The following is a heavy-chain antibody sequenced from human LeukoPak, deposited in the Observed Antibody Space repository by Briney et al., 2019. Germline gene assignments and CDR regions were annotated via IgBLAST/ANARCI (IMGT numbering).Heavy chain of an antibody. CDR1: GFPFTTYS. Sequence: GGSLRLSCEAPGFPFTTYSMTWVRQAPGKGLEGVSIISSGSSAIFSADALKGRFTISRDDAKNLLYLDMNSLRAEDTAVYYCARDSENGYNSYYFDYWGQGTLVTVSS. V-gene: IGHV3-21*01. CDR3: ARDSENGYNSYYFDY. D-gene: IGHD5-24*01. J-gene: IGHJ4*02. CDR2: ISSGSSAI.